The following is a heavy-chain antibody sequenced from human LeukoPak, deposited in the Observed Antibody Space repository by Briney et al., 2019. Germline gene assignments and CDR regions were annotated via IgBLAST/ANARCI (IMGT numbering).Heavy chain of an antibody. CDR3: ARDGPYSTSSTHPP. CDR2: INQDGSEK. CDR1: GFTSSNYW. Sequence: GGSLRLSCAASGFTSSNYWMSWVRQAPGKGLEWVAYINQDGSEKYYVDSVKGRFTISRDNAKNSLYLQMDSLRAEDTAVYYCARDGPYSTSSTHPPWGQGTLVTVSS. V-gene: IGHV3-7*03. J-gene: IGHJ5*02. D-gene: IGHD6-6*01.